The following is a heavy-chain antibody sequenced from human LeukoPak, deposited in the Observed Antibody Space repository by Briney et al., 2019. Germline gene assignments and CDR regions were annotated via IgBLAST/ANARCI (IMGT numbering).Heavy chain of an antibody. Sequence: SETLSLTCTVSGGSISSSSYYWGWIRQPPGKGLEWIGSIYYSGSTYYNPSLKSRVTISVDTSKNQFSLKLSSVTAADTAVYYCATISGSYLDDAFDIWGQGTMVTVSS. V-gene: IGHV4-39*07. J-gene: IGHJ3*02. CDR3: ATISGSYLDDAFDI. CDR2: IYYSGST. D-gene: IGHD1-26*01. CDR1: GGSISSSSYY.